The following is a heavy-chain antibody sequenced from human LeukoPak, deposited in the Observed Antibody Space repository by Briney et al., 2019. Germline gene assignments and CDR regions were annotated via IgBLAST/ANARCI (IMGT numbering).Heavy chain of an antibody. CDR1: GFTFSSYG. D-gene: IGHD6-13*01. CDR2: IWSGGRHQ. J-gene: IGHJ4*02. V-gene: IGHV3-33*01. Sequence: GRSLRLSCAASGFTFSSYGMHWVRQAPGKGLEWVAVIWSGGRHQYYADSVKGRFTISRDNSKNTLDLQMNSLRADDTAVYYCARWGIAAAGDYWGQGTLVTVSS. CDR3: ARWGIAAAGDY.